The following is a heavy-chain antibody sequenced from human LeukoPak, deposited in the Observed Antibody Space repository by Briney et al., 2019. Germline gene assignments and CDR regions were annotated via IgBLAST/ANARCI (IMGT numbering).Heavy chain of an antibody. CDR2: ISSGSSSI. CDR1: GFTVSSNY. J-gene: IGHJ4*02. Sequence: GGSLRLSCAASGFTVSSNYMSWVRQAPGKGLEWVSYISSGSSSIYYVDSVKGRFTISRDNAKNSLYLQMNSLRAEDTAVYYCARGSPIDYWGQGTLVTVSS. CDR3: ARGSPIDY. V-gene: IGHV3-21*01.